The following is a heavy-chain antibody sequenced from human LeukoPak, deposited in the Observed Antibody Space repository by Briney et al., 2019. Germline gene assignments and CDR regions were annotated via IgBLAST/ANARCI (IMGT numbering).Heavy chain of an antibody. V-gene: IGHV3-48*01. J-gene: IGHJ3*02. D-gene: IGHD3-10*01. CDR1: GFTFSSYS. CDR2: ISSSSSSI. Sequence: GGSLRLSCAASGFTFSSYSMNWVRQAPGKGLEWVSYISSSSSSIYYTDSVKGRFTISRDNAKSSLSLQMNSLRAEDTAVYYCARDELRGGPRGDAFDIWGKGTMVTVSS. CDR3: ARDELRGGPRGDAFDI.